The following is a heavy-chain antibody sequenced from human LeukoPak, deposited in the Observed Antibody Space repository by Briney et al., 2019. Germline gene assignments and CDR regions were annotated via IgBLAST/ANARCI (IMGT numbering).Heavy chain of an antibody. CDR1: GFTFSGSA. J-gene: IGHJ4*02. D-gene: IGHD3-10*01. Sequence: PGGSLRLSCAASGFTFSGSAMHWVRQASGKGLEWVGRIRSKANSYATAYAASVKGRFTISRDDSKNTAYLQMNSLKTEDTAVYYCTRSMVRGGLNDYWGQGTLVTVSS. CDR3: TRSMVRGGLNDY. V-gene: IGHV3-73*01. CDR2: IRSKANSYAT.